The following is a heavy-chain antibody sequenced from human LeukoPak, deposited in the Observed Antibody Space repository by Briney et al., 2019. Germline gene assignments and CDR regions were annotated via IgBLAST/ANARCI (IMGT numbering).Heavy chain of an antibody. V-gene: IGHV3-23*01. D-gene: IGHD6-19*01. CDR1: GFTFSNYA. J-gene: IGHJ4*02. CDR3: AKGAYSSGWYEFFNY. CDR2: ISGTGGAT. Sequence: PGGSLRLSCAASGFTFSNYAMTWVRQAPGKELEWVSAISGTGGATYFADSVQGRFTLSRDNSKNTMSMQMNSLRAEDTAVYYCAKGAYSSGWYEFFNYWGQGTLVTVSS.